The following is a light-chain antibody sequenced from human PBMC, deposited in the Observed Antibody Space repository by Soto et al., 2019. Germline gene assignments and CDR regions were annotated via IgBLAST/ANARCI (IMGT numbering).Light chain of an antibody. CDR3: QQSYSNPQWT. V-gene: IGKV1-39*01. J-gene: IGKJ1*01. CDR2: AAS. Sequence: DIEMTHSPSSLSASVGDRVTITCRASQSISSYVNWYQQRPGKAPKLLIYAASRLQSGVPSRFSGSGSGTDLTLTIRSLQPEDLATYFCQQSYSNPQWTFAYGTQV. CDR1: QSISSY.